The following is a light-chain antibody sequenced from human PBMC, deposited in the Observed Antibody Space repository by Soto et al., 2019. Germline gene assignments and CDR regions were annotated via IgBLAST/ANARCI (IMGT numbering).Light chain of an antibody. V-gene: IGKV1-39*01. CDR1: QSISNS. CDR3: QQTHSLQYT. Sequence: DIQMTQSPSSLSASVGDRVTITCRASQSISNSLNWYQHKPGKAPKVLIYVASILESGVPSRFTGRGSGTDFTLTISSLQPEDFASYFCQQTHSLQYTFGRGTKLEIK. CDR2: VAS. J-gene: IGKJ2*01.